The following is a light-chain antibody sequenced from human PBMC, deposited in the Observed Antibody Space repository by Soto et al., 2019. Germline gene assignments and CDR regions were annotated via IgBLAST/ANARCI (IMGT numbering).Light chain of an antibody. J-gene: IGKJ1*01. CDR1: QNVYNY. CDR2: DAS. V-gene: IGKV3-11*01. CDR3: LQRSDWPRT. Sequence: EIVLTQSPATLSLSPGERATLSFRASQNVYNYLAWYQQIPGQPPRLLIYDASNRAAGVPGRFSGTGSGTDFTLTISSLAPEDFAVYYCLQRSDWPRTFGQGTKVDIK.